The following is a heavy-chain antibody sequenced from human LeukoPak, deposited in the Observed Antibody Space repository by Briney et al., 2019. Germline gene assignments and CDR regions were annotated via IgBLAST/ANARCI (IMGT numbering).Heavy chain of an antibody. D-gene: IGHD3-10*01. CDR2: IYYSGST. Sequence: SETLSLTCTVSGGSISSSSYYWGWIRQPPGKGPQWIGSIYYSGSTYYNPSLKSRVTISVDTSKNQFSLKLSSVTAADTAVYYCARGAPGPVRRVIGYFDYWAREPWSPSPQ. CDR3: ARGAPGPVRRVIGYFDY. J-gene: IGHJ4*02. CDR1: GGSISSSSYY. V-gene: IGHV4-39*07.